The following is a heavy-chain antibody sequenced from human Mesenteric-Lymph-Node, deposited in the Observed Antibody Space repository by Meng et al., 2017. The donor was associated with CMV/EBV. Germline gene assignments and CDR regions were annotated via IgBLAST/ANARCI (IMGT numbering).Heavy chain of an antibody. CDR2: LYHSGST. J-gene: IGHJ4*02. V-gene: IGHV4-4*02. CDR1: GVSSSSNSW. CDR3: ARGPNNPTHDFDL. Sequence: VSGVSSSSNSWWSWVRQPPGKGREWIGELYHSGSTNYNPSLKSRVTISVDKPKNQFSLKLSSVTAADTAVYYCARGPNNPTHDFDLWGQGTLVTVSS. D-gene: IGHD1-14*01.